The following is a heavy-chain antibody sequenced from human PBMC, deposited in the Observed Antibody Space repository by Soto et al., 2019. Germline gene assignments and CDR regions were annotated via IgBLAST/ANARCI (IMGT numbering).Heavy chain of an antibody. CDR2: ISAYNGNT. CDR3: ARDLDIVVVPAAPASENYYYGMDV. Sequence: ASVKVSCKASGGTFSGFAISWVRQAPGQGLEWMGWISAYNGNTNYAQKLQGRVTMTTDTSTSTAYMELRSLRSDDTAVYYCARDLDIVVVPAAPASENYYYGMDVWGQGTTVTVSS. D-gene: IGHD2-2*01. V-gene: IGHV1-18*01. CDR1: GGTFSGFA. J-gene: IGHJ6*02.